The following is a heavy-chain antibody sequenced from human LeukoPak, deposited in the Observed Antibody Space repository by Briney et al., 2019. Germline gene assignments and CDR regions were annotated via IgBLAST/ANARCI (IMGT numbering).Heavy chain of an antibody. CDR2: NYPGDSDT. CDR3: VRGDDGDYTFDY. J-gene: IGHJ4*02. V-gene: IGHV5-51*01. Sequence: GEALKISCKGSGYSFTNYWIGWVRQRPGKGLEWMGINYPGDSDTRYSPSFQGQVTISADKSISTAYLQWSSLKASDTTMYYCVRGDDGDYTFDYWGQGTLVTVSS. D-gene: IGHD4-17*01. CDR1: GYSFTNYW.